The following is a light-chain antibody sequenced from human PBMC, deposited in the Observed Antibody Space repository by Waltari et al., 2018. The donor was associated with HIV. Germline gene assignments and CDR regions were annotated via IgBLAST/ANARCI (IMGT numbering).Light chain of an antibody. Sequence: VVTQEPSLTVSPGGTIILTCGSSEGAVPTNNSAYWFQQKPGQAPTTLIHDTTQRHFWTPARFSGFLLGDKAALTLSGALSEDEGVYFCLLFFGATRVFGGGTMVTVL. CDR1: EGAVPTNNS. J-gene: IGLJ2*01. CDR3: LLFFGATRV. V-gene: IGLV7-46*01. CDR2: DTT.